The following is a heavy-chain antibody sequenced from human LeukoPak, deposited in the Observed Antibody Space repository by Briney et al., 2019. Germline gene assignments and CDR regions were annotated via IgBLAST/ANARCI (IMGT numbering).Heavy chain of an antibody. CDR2: IWHDGSNE. CDR1: GFTFSNYG. CDR3: ARGNSDYDHDY. D-gene: IGHD4-11*01. Sequence: GGSLRLSCAASGFTFSNYGMHWVRQAPGKGLEWVAVIWHDGSNEYYADSVKGRFTVSRDNAKNSLSLQMNSLRAEDTAVYYCARGNSDYDHDYWGQGTLVTVSS. V-gene: IGHV3-33*01. J-gene: IGHJ4*02.